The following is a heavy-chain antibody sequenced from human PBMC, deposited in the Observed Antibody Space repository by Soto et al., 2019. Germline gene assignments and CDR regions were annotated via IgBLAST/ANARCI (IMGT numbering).Heavy chain of an antibody. CDR2: IIPILGIA. Sequence: QVQLVQSGAEVKKPGSSVKVSCKASGGTFSSYTISWVRQAPGQGLEWMGRIIPILGIANYAQKFQGRVTITADKSTSTAYMELSSLRSEDTAVYYCARGRPRGYDILTGYDTDYWGQGTLVTVSS. CDR1: GGTFSSYT. CDR3: ARGRPRGYDILTGYDTDY. D-gene: IGHD3-9*01. J-gene: IGHJ4*02. V-gene: IGHV1-69*02.